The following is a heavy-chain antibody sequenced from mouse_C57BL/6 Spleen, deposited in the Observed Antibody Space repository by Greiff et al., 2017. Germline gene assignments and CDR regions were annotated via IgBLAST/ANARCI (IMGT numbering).Heavy chain of an antibody. CDR3: ARYYGSTLDY. CDR2: IDPSDSET. D-gene: IGHD1-1*01. V-gene: IGHV1-52*01. J-gene: IGHJ2*01. Sequence: QVQLQQPGAELVGPGSSVKLSCKASGYTFTSYWMHWVKQRPIQGLEWIGNIDPSDSETHYNQKFKDKATLTVDKSSSTAYMQLSSLTSEDSAVYYCARYYGSTLDYWGQGTTLTVSS. CDR1: GYTFTSYW.